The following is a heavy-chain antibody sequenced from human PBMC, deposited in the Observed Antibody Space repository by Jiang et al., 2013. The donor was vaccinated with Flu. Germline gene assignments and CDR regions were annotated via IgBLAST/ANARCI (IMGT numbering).Heavy chain of an antibody. Sequence: LLKPSETLSLTCTVSGGSVSSGSYYWGWIRQPPGKGLEWIGNVYHSGTTYSNPSLKSRVSISVDMSKNQFSLKLSSVTAADTAMYYCARVNYYGSGNSPMQFDPWGQGTLVTVSS. V-gene: IGHV4-39*07. D-gene: IGHD3-10*01. J-gene: IGHJ5*02. CDR1: GGSVSSGSYY. CDR2: VYHSGTT. CDR3: ARVNYYGSGNSPMQFDP.